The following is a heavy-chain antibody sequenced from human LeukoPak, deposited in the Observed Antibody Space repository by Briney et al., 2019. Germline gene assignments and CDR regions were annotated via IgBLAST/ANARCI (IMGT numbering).Heavy chain of an antibody. CDR3: AKVLDYGDYVQGYFDL. Sequence: GGSLRLSCAASGFTLSSYAMSWVRQGPGKGLEWVSAISGSGGSTYYADSVKGRFTISRDNSKNTLYLQMNSLRAEDTAVYYCAKVLDYGDYVQGYFDLWGRGTLVTVSS. V-gene: IGHV3-23*01. D-gene: IGHD4-17*01. CDR2: ISGSGGST. J-gene: IGHJ2*01. CDR1: GFTLSSYA.